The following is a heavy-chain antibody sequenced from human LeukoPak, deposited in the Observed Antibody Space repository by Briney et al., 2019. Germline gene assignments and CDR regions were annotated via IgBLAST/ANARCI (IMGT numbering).Heavy chain of an antibody. J-gene: IGHJ3*02. CDR3: ARVSRHYYDSSGPSAFDI. CDR2: IKQDGSEK. D-gene: IGHD3-22*01. Sequence: GGSLRLSCAASGLTFSSHWMSWVRQAPGKGLEWVANIKQDGSEKYYVDSVKGRFTISRDNAKNSLYLQMNSLRAEDTAVYFCARVSRHYYDSSGPSAFDIWGQGTMVTVSS. V-gene: IGHV3-7*01. CDR1: GLTFSSHW.